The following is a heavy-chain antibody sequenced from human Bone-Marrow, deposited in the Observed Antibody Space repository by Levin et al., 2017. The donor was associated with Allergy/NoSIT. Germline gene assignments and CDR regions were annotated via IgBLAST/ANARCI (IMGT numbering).Heavy chain of an antibody. CDR3: ARSTAGRAFDI. J-gene: IGHJ3*02. V-gene: IGHV3-11*01. CDR2: ISTSGSVR. Sequence: PGGSLRLSCGASGFIFSDYYMAWIRQAPGKGLEWISYISTSGSVRNYADSVKGRFSISRDNAKNSLWLQMSSLEADDTAVYYCARSTAGRAFDIWGQGTIVTVSS. CDR1: GFIFSDYY. D-gene: IGHD3-10*01.